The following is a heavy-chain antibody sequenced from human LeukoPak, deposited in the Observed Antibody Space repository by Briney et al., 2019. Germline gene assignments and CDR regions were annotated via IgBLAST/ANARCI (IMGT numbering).Heavy chain of an antibody. CDR1: GFTFSTYA. D-gene: IGHD1-26*01. CDR2: ISGGGGGT. Sequence: GGCLRLSCAATGFTFSTYAMSWVRQAPGKGREWVSAISGGGGGTNCADSVKGRFTISRDNSKNTLYLEMNSLRAEDTAVYYCASAYRGKYDYYDYWGQRTLVT. J-gene: IGHJ4*02. V-gene: IGHV3-23*01. CDR3: ASAYRGKYDYYDY.